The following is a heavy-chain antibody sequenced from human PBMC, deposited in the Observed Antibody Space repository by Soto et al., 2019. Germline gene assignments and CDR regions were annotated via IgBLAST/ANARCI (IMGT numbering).Heavy chain of an antibody. CDR1: WFTFRDYF. J-gene: IGHJ6*02. Sequence: PGGALRPSRAASWFTFRDYFMSWIRQAPGKGLGWGAYISSSGTTIYYAHSVKGRFTTSRDNAKNSLYLQMNSLRAEDTAVYYCARDNHGMDVWGQGTTVNVSS. CDR3: ARDNHGMDV. CDR2: ISSSGTTI. V-gene: IGHV3-11*01.